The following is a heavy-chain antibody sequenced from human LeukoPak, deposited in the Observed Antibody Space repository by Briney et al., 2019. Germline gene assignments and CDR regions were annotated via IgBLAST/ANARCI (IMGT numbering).Heavy chain of an antibody. Sequence: SETLSLTCTVSGGSISHYYWSWIRQPPGKGLEWIAYIHYSGSTSSNPSLRGRVTISVDTSNNRFSLNLISATAADTAVYYCAREEDGVTDDAFDIWGQGTMVTVSS. CDR1: GGSISHYY. CDR2: IHYSGST. J-gene: IGHJ3*02. D-gene: IGHD2-21*02. CDR3: AREEDGVTDDAFDI. V-gene: IGHV4-59*01.